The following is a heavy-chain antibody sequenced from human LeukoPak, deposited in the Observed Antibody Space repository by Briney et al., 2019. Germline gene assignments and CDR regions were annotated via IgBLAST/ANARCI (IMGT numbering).Heavy chain of an antibody. V-gene: IGHV3-7*01. J-gene: IGHJ4*02. D-gene: IGHD2/OR15-2a*01. Sequence: GGSLRLSCAASGLPFSSYWMSWVRQAPGKGLEWVANIKPDGSEKNYVDSVKGRFIISRDNARNSLFLQMNSLRAEDTAVYYCAREEDNADEYLREDYWGQGTLVTVSS. CDR2: IKPDGSEK. CDR3: AREEDNADEYLREDY. CDR1: GLPFSSYW.